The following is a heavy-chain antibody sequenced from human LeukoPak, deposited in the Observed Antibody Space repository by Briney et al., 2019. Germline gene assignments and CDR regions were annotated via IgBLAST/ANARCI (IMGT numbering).Heavy chain of an antibody. CDR1: GYTFTSYA. Sequence: GASVKVSCKASGYTFTSYAMHWVRQAPGQGLEWMGWINPNSGGTNYAQKFQGRVTMTRDTSISTAYMELSRLRSDDTAVYYCAREGYCSGGSCYAVWFDPWGQGTLVTVSS. J-gene: IGHJ5*02. D-gene: IGHD2-15*01. V-gene: IGHV1-2*02. CDR2: INPNSGGT. CDR3: AREGYCSGGSCYAVWFDP.